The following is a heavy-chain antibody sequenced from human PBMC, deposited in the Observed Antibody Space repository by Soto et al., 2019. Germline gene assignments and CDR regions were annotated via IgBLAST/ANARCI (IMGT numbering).Heavy chain of an antibody. J-gene: IGHJ4*02. D-gene: IGHD4-17*01. CDR2: IFSNDEK. Sequence: QVTLKESGPVLVKPTETLTLTCTVSGFSLSNARMGVSWIRQPPGKALEWLAHIFSNDEKSYSTSLKSRLTISKDTSKSQVVLTMTYMDPVDTATYYCARIRVRAASTVTVPYYFDYWGQGTLVTVSS. CDR3: ARIRVRAASTVTVPYYFDY. V-gene: IGHV2-26*01. CDR1: GFSLSNARMG.